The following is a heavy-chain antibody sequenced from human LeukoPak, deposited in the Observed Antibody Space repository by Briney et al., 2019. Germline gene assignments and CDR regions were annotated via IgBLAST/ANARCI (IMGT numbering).Heavy chain of an antibody. CDR3: ARALTTLTYEGY. CDR1: GFTFSSYT. Sequence: PGGSLRLSCAASGFTFSSYTMHWIRQAPGKGLEWVSSISGSNSYIFYADSVKGRFTVSRDNARDSLYLQMNSLRAEDTAVYYCARALTTLTYEGYWGQGTLVTVSS. CDR2: ISGSNSYI. J-gene: IGHJ4*02. V-gene: IGHV3-21*01. D-gene: IGHD1-1*01.